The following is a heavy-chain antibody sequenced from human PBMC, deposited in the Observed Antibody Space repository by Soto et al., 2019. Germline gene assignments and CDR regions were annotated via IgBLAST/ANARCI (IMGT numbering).Heavy chain of an antibody. J-gene: IGHJ5*01. D-gene: IGHD1-1*01. V-gene: IGHV1-69*13. CDR1: GGTFSSYA. Sequence: SVNVSCKASGGTFSSYAISWVRQAPGQGLEWMGGIIPIFGTANYAQKFQGRVTITADESTSTAYMELSSLRSEDTAVYYCAREVQNWFDSWCQGTLVTFSS. CDR2: IIPIFGTA. CDR3: AREVQNWFDS.